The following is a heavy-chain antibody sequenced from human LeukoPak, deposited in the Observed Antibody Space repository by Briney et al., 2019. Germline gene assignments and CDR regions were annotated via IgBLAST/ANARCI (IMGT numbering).Heavy chain of an antibody. Sequence: PGGSLRLTCAVSGFSFSDYAMSWVRQAPGKGLEWVAAITGPGEGTFYADSVSGRFTISRDNSKDILFMQMNSLRAEDTAVYYCAKRVYGWYQIDYWGQGTLVTVSS. J-gene: IGHJ4*02. V-gene: IGHV3-23*01. CDR3: AKRVYGWYQIDY. CDR1: GFSFSDYA. CDR2: ITGPGEGT. D-gene: IGHD6-19*01.